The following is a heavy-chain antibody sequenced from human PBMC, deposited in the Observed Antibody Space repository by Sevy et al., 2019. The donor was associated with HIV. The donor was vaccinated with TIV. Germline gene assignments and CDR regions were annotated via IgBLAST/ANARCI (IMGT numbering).Heavy chain of an antibody. CDR1: GAFISSATYY. V-gene: IGHV4-31*03. Sequence: SETLSLTCSVSGAFISSATYYWTWIRQHPGKGLEWIGDISYSGSTYLNPSLKSRVTISLDTSKNQFSLKVGSVTAADTAIYYCAGRAYSCYDLGSKAGAFDYWGQGTLVTVSS. J-gene: IGHJ4*02. CDR3: AGRAYSCYDLGSKAGAFDY. CDR2: ISYSGST. D-gene: IGHD5-12*01.